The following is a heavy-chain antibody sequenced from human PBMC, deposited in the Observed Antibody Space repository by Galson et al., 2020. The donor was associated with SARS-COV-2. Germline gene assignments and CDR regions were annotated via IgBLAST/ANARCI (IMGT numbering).Heavy chain of an antibody. CDR2: INAGNDNT. J-gene: IGHJ4*02. V-gene: IGHV1-3*01. CDR3: ARDNSPIVATRYHFDY. Sequence: ASVKVSCKASGYTFTRYAMHWVRQAPGQRLEWMGWINAGNDNTKYSEKFQGRVTITRDTSASTAYMELSSLRSEDTAVYYCARDNSPIVATRYHFDYWGQGTLVTVSS. D-gene: IGHD5-12*01. CDR1: GYTFTRYA.